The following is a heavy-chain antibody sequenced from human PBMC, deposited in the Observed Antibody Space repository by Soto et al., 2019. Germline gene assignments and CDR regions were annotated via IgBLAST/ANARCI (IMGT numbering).Heavy chain of an antibody. V-gene: IGHV4-4*02. J-gene: IGHJ4*02. D-gene: IGHD1-26*01. Sequence: QVQLQESGPGLVRPSGTLSLTCAVSGASISSTTSGNWWSWVRQPPGKGLEWIGEIYHSGSTNHNPSLKSRVTMSVDKSKNQFSLKLSSVTAADTAVYYCARMVGATLVDFWGQGTLVTVSS. CDR3: ARMVGATLVDF. CDR2: IYHSGST. CDR1: GASISSTTSGNW.